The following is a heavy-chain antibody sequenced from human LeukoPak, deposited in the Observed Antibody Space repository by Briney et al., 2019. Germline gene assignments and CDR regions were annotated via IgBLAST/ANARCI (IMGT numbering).Heavy chain of an antibody. CDR3: ARGGIHYGDYDYYYYGMDV. CDR2: INPSGGST. D-gene: IGHD4-17*01. CDR1: GYTFTSYY. J-gene: IGHJ6*02. Sequence: ASVNVSCTASGYTFTSYYMHWVRQPPAQGLEWMGIINPSGGSTSYAQKFQGRVTMTWDASTSTVYMELSSLRSEDTAVYYCARGGIHYGDYDYYYYGMDVWGQGTTVTVSS. V-gene: IGHV1-46*01.